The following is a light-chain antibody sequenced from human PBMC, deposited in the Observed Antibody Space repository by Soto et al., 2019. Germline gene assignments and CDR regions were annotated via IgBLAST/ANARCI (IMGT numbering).Light chain of an antibody. CDR1: SSNIWGNS. CDR2: DAN. J-gene: IGLJ1*01. V-gene: IGLV1-51*01. CDR3: SSYSISTPYL. Sequence: QSVLTQPPSVSAAPGQKVTISCSGSSSNIWGNSVSWYQQLPGTAPKLLIYDANKRPSGIPDRFSGSNSGTSATLGITGFQTGDEADYYCSSYSISTPYLSGTGTKVTGL.